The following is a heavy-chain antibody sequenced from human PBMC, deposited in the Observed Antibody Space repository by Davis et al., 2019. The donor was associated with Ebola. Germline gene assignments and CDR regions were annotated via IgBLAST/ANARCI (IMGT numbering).Heavy chain of an antibody. V-gene: IGHV3-30*03. CDR1: GFSFSSHA. J-gene: IGHJ4*02. D-gene: IGHD7-27*01. Sequence: GGSLRLSCAASGFSFSSHAMHWVRQAPGKGLEWVALISYDGSNKYYVDSEKGRFTISRDNAKNSLYLQMNSLKAEDTAVYYCARGLLGRYYFDYWGQGTLVTVSS. CDR3: ARGLLGRYYFDY. CDR2: ISYDGSNK.